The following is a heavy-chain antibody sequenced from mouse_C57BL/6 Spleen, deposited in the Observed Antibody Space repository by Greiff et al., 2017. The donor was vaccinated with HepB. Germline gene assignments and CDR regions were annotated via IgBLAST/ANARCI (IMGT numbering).Heavy chain of an antibody. Sequence: VQLQQSGAELVRPGDTVKLSCTASGFNIKDDYMHWVKQRPEQGLEWIGWIDPEKGDTEYASKFQGKATITADTTSNTAYLQLSSLTSEDTAVYYCTHSNYDYWGQGTTLTVSS. D-gene: IGHD2-5*01. J-gene: IGHJ2*01. V-gene: IGHV14-4*01. CDR3: THSNYDY. CDR2: IDPEKGDT. CDR1: GFNIKDDY.